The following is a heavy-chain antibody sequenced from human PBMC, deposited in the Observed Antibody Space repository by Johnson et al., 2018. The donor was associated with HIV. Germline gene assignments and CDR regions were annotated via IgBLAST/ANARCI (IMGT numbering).Heavy chain of an antibody. V-gene: IGHV3-13*01. Sequence: VQLVESGGGLVQPGGSLRLSCAASGFTFSSYDMHWVRQATGKGLEWVSAIGTAGDTYYPGSVKGRFTISRENAKNSLYLQMNSLSAGDTAVYYCARAGVGAGAFDIWCQGTMVTVSS. CDR2: IGTAGDT. CDR3: ARAGVGAGAFDI. J-gene: IGHJ3*02. CDR1: GFTFSSYD. D-gene: IGHD1-26*01.